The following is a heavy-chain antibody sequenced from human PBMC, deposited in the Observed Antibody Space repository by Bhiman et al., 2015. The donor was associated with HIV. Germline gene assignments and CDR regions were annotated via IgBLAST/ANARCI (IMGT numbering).Heavy chain of an antibody. CDR2: IRYDGSNK. J-gene: IGHJ6*02. CDR1: GFTFSSYG. Sequence: QVQLVESGGGVVQPGGSLRLSCAASGFTFSSYGMHWVRQAPGKGLEWVAFIRYDGSNKYYADSVKGRFTISRDNAKNSLYLQMNSPRAEDTAVYYCAREGRSSLFVDVWGQGTTVTVSS. V-gene: IGHV3-30*02. D-gene: IGHD3-16*02. CDR3: AREGRSSLFVDV.